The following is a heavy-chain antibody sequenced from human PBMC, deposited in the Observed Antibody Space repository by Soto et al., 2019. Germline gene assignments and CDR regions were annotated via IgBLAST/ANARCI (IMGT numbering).Heavy chain of an antibody. Sequence: GVSLRLSCAASGFSFDDYAMTWVRQAAGKGLEWVSAISGSGDNTYYADSVKGRFTISRDNSKNTLYLKMNSLRAEDTAVYYCAKYRSKLMNGPFEYSGQATLVTV. D-gene: IGHD1-1*01. CDR2: ISGSGDNT. CDR1: GFSFDDYA. V-gene: IGHV3-23*01. CDR3: AKYRSKLMNGPFEY. J-gene: IGHJ4*02.